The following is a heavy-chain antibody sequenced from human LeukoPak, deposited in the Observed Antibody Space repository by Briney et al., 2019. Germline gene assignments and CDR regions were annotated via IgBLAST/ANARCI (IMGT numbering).Heavy chain of an antibody. V-gene: IGHV1-69*13. CDR3: ARDVDPAAGKDY. CDR2: IIPIFGTA. CDR1: GGTFSSYA. J-gene: IGHJ4*02. Sequence: ASVKVSCKXSGGTFSSYAISWVRQAPGQGLEWMGGIIPIFGTANYAQKFQGRVTITADESTSTAYMELSSLRSDDTAVYCCARDVDPAAGKDYWGQGTLVTVSS. D-gene: IGHD6-13*01.